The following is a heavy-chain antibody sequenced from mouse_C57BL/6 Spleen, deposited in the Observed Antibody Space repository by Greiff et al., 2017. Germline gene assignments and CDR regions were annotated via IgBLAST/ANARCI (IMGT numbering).Heavy chain of an antibody. D-gene: IGHD1-1*01. CDR1: GFTFSSYG. J-gene: IGHJ1*03. CDR3: ARQETTVVAGGWYFDV. CDR2: ISSGGSYT. Sequence: EVKLMESGGDLVKPGGSLKLSCAASGFTFSSYGMSWVRQTPDKRLEWVATISSGGSYTYYPDSVKGRFTISIDNAKNTLYLQMSSLKSEDTAMYYCARQETTVVAGGWYFDVWGTGTTVTVSS. V-gene: IGHV5-6*01.